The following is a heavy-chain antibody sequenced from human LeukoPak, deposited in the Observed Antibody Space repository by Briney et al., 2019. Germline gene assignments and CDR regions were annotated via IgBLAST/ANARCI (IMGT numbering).Heavy chain of an antibody. Sequence: SETLSLTCTVSGGSNSSYYWSWIRQPPGKGLEWIGYIYYSGSTNYNPSLKSRVTISVDTSKNQFSLKLSSVTAADTAIYYCARASSGWYGLFDYWGQGTLVTVSS. D-gene: IGHD6-19*01. J-gene: IGHJ4*02. V-gene: IGHV4-59*01. CDR2: IYYSGST. CDR3: ARASSGWYGLFDY. CDR1: GGSNSSYY.